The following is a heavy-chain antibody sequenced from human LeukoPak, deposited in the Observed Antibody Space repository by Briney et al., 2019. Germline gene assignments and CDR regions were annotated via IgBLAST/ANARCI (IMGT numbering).Heavy chain of an antibody. D-gene: IGHD5-24*01. Sequence: SETLSLTCTVSGASISSGGYYWSWIRQHPGKGLEWIGYIYYGGSTYYNPSLKSRITISVDTSKNQFSLKLRSVTAADTAVYYCARGSMAWFDPWGQGTLVTVSS. CDR1: GASISSGGYY. CDR3: ARGSMAWFDP. J-gene: IGHJ5*02. V-gene: IGHV4-31*03. CDR2: IYYGGST.